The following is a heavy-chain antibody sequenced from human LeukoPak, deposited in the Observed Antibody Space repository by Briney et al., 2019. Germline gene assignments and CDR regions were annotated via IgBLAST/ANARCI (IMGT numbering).Heavy chain of an antibody. J-gene: IGHJ4*02. D-gene: IGHD6-19*01. CDR1: GFTFSSYA. CDR3: ARDRYSRGWYDY. V-gene: IGHV3-21*01. Sequence: PGGSLRLSCAASGFTFSSYAMSWVRQAPGKGLEWVSSISSSSSYIYYADSVKGRFTISRDNAKNSLYLQMNSLRAEDTAVYYCARDRYSRGWYDYWGQGTLVTVSS. CDR2: ISSSSSYI.